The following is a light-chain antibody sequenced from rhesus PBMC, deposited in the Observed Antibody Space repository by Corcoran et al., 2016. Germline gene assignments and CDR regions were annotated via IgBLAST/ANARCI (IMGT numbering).Light chain of an antibody. Sequence: VVTQSPSTLSLSPGERATLSCRASQSFGTYLAWYNQKPGLAPRLLSFVASTRATGLPDRFSGSGSGTEFTLTVTSLEREDVGVYYCQQSNYLFTFGPGTKLDI. CDR3: QQSNYLFT. V-gene: IGKV3-24*04. CDR2: VAS. J-gene: IGKJ3*01. CDR1: QSFGTY.